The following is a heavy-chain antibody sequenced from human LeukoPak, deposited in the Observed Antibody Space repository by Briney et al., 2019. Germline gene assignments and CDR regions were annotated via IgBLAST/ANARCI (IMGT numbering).Heavy chain of an antibody. CDR3: ARDRGAAYHYYDSSGYSSPFDY. CDR1: RYTFTSYG. V-gene: IGHV1-18*01. Sequence: ASVKVSCKASRYTFTSYGISWVRQAPGQGLEWMGWISAYNGNTNYAQNLQGRVTMTTDTSTSTAYMELRSLRSDDTAVYYCARDRGAAYHYYDSSGYSSPFDYWGQGTLVTVSS. CDR2: ISAYNGNT. J-gene: IGHJ4*02. D-gene: IGHD3-22*01.